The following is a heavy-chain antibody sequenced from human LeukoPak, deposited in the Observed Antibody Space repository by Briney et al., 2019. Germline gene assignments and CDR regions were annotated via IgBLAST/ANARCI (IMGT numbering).Heavy chain of an antibody. CDR1: GFTFSSYA. D-gene: IGHD3-10*01. CDR3: ARDGPGSGSYYPGYYYYGMGV. CDR2: ISYDGSNK. V-gene: IGHV3-30-3*01. Sequence: GGSLRLSCAASGFTFSSYAMHWVRQAPGKGLEWVAVISYDGSNKYYADSVKGRFTISRDNSKNTLYLQMNSLRAEDTAVYYCARDGPGSGSYYPGYYYYGMGVWGQGTTVTVSS. J-gene: IGHJ6*02.